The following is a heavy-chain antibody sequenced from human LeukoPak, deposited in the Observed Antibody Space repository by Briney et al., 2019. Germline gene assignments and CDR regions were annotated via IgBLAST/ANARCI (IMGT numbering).Heavy chain of an antibody. CDR3: AREGIAARPVGRSFDY. V-gene: IGHV4-39*02. CDR2: IYYSGST. Sequence: SETLSLTCTVSGGSISSSSYYWGWIRQPPGKGLEWIGSIYYSGSTYYNPSLKSRVAISVDTSKNQFSLKLSSVTTADTAVYYCAREGIAARPVGRSFDYWGQGTLVTVSS. CDR1: GGSISSSSYY. D-gene: IGHD6-6*01. J-gene: IGHJ4*02.